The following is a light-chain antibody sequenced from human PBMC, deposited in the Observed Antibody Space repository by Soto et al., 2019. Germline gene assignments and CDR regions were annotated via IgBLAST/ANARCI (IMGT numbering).Light chain of an antibody. J-gene: IGKJ1*01. CDR2: KVS. CDR3: MQGVYWPPGRA. Sequence: DVVMSQSPLSLPVTLGQPASISCRSSRSLLYSDGNTYLNWFQQRPGQPPRRLIYKVSNRDSGVPDRFSGSGSHTDFTLKISRVEAEDVRVYYCMQGVYWPPGRAFGQGTKVEIK. V-gene: IGKV2-30*01. CDR1: RSLLYSDGNTY.